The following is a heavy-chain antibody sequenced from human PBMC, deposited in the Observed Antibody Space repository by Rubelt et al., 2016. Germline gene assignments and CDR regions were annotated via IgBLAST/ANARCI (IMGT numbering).Heavy chain of an antibody. CDR1: GGSFSGYY. D-gene: IGHD4-11*01. Sequence: QVQLQQWGAGLLKPSETLSLTCAVYGGSFSGYYWSWIRQPPGKGLEWSGEINHSGSTNYNPTLKRRVTISVDTSKNQFSLKLSSVTAADTALYYCARHQIIRDMTRGGWFDPWGQGTLVTVSS. V-gene: IGHV4-34*01. CDR2: INHSGST. CDR3: ARHQIIRDMTRGGWFDP. J-gene: IGHJ5*02.